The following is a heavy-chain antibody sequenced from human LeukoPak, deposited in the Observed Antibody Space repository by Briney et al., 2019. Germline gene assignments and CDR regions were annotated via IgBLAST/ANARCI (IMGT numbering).Heavy chain of an antibody. CDR3: ARVSGYSYGPGVFDY. J-gene: IGHJ4*02. CDR2: ISSSSSYI. CDR1: GFTFDDYA. Sequence: KSGGSLRLSCAASGFTFDDYAMHWVRQAPGKGLEWVSSISSSSSYIYYADSVKGRFTIPRDNAKNSLYLQMNSLRAEDTAVYYCARVSGYSYGPGVFDYWGQGTLVTVSS. D-gene: IGHD5-18*01. V-gene: IGHV3-21*01.